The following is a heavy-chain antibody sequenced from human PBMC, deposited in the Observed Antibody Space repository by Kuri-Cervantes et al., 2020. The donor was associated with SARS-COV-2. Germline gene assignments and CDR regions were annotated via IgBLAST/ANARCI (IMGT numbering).Heavy chain of an antibody. CDR2: ISAYNGNT. D-gene: IGHD6-19*01. Sequence: GGSLRLSCKGSGYTFTSYGISWVRQAPGQGLEWMGWISAYNGNTNYAQKFQGRVTITADESTGTGYGELSSLRSEDTAVYYCASQEGSGWYPASFQHWGQGTLVTVSS. CDR3: ASQEGSGWYPASFQH. J-gene: IGHJ1*01. V-gene: IGHV1-18*01. CDR1: GYTFTSYG.